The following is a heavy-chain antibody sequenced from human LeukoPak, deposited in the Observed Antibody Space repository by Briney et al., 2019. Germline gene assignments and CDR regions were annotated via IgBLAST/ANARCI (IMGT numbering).Heavy chain of an antibody. Sequence: RASVKVSCKASGYTFTSYGISWVRQAPGQGLEWMGWISAYNGNTNYAQKLQGRVTMTTDTSTSTAYMELRSLRSDDTAVYYCAAYSSSWNHDAFDIWGQGTMVTVSS. CDR2: ISAYNGNT. V-gene: IGHV1-18*01. CDR1: GYTFTSYG. J-gene: IGHJ3*02. CDR3: AAYSSSWNHDAFDI. D-gene: IGHD6-13*01.